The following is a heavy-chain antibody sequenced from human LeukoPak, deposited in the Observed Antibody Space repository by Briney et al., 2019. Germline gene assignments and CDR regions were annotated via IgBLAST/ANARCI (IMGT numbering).Heavy chain of an antibody. D-gene: IGHD3-10*01. J-gene: IGHJ3*02. CDR2: IYSGGNT. CDR3: ARDSGYYGSRAFDI. CDR1: GFTVSSNY. V-gene: IGHV3-66*01. Sequence: GGSLRLSCAASGFTVSSNYMSWVRQAPGKGLEWASVIYSGGNTYYADSVKGRSTISRDNSKNTLYLQMNSLRDEDTAVYYCARDSGYYGSRAFDIWGQGTMVIVSS.